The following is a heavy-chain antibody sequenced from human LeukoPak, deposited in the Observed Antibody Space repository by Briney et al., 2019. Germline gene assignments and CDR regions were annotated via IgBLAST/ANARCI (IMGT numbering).Heavy chain of an antibody. V-gene: IGHV3-74*01. D-gene: IGHD1-26*01. CDR1: GFTFSSYW. CDR3: ARESSVGAHKAFDY. Sequence: GGSLRLSCAPSGFTFSSYWMHWVRQAPGKGLVWVSRINSDGGSTSYADSVKGRFTISRDNAKNTLYLQMNSLRAEDTAVYYCARESSVGAHKAFDYWGQGTLVTVSA. J-gene: IGHJ4*02. CDR2: INSDGGST.